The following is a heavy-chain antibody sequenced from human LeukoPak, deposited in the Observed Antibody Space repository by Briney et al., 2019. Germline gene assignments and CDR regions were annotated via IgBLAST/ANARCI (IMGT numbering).Heavy chain of an antibody. J-gene: IGHJ4*02. D-gene: IGHD2-8*01. CDR3: ARSLRGEMVYAIHPYFDY. V-gene: IGHV1-8*01. Sequence: ASVKVSCKASGYTFTSYDINWVRQATGQGLEWMGWMNPNSGNTGYAQKFQGRVTMTRNTSISTAYMELSSLRSEDTAVYYCARSLRGEMVYAIHPYFDYWGQGTLVTVSS. CDR1: GYTFTSYD. CDR2: MNPNSGNT.